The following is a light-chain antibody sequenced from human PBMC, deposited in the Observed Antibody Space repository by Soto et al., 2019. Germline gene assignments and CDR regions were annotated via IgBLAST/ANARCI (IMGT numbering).Light chain of an antibody. CDR1: QSLLHRNGYNY. CDR2: LGS. Sequence: DIVMTQSPLSLPVTPGEPASISCRSSQSLLHRNGYNYLDWYLQKLGQSPQLLIHLGSNRASGVPDRFSGSGSGTDFTLKISRVEAEDVGVYYCMQALQTPLTFGGGTNVEIK. CDR3: MQALQTPLT. J-gene: IGKJ4*01. V-gene: IGKV2-28*01.